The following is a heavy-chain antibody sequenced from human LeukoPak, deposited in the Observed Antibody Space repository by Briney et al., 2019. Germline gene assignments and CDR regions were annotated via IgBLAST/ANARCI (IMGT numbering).Heavy chain of an antibody. CDR3: TTKKLAYYYDSSGYDAY. J-gene: IGHJ4*02. CDR1: GFTFSDYA. D-gene: IGHD3-22*01. V-gene: IGHV3-49*04. CDR2: IRSEAHGGTT. Sequence: GGSLSLSCTASGFTFSDYAMSWVRQAPGKGLEWVGFIRSEAHGGTTEYAASVKGRFTISRDESKSIAYLQMNSLKTEDTAVYYCTTKKLAYYYDSSGYDAYWGQGTLVTVSS.